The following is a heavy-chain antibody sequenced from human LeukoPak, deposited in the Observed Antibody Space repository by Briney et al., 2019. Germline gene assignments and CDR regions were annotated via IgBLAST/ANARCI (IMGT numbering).Heavy chain of an antibody. J-gene: IGHJ4*02. D-gene: IGHD2-2*01. V-gene: IGHV5-51*01. CDR3: ARRYISSSKYYFDF. Sequence: GESLKISCKGSGYSFTSYWIGWVRQMPGKGLEWMGIIYPGDSDTTYSPSFEGQVTISADESINTAYLQWSSLQASDTAIYYCARRYISSSKYYFDFWGQGTLVTVSS. CDR2: IYPGDSDT. CDR1: GYSFTSYW.